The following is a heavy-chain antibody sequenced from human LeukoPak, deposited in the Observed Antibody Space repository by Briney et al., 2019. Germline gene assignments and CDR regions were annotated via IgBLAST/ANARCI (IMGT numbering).Heavy chain of an antibody. Sequence: ALRLSCEASGFTFSHYAMHWVRQSPGKGLEWVALISYDGSNLQYADSVKGRFTISRDNSKNTLYLQMNTLRTEDTALYYCARDRAAAPWGYFDYWGQGTLVTVSS. V-gene: IGHV3-30-3*01. J-gene: IGHJ4*02. CDR2: ISYDGSNL. CDR3: ARDRAAAPWGYFDY. D-gene: IGHD6-13*01. CDR1: GFTFSHYA.